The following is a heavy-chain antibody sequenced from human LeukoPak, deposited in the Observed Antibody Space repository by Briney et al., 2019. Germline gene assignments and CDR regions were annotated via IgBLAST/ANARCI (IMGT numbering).Heavy chain of an antibody. V-gene: IGHV3-7*01. CDR3: ARLEKKAGDLDH. Sequence: GGSLRLSCAASGFTFSSYWMSWVRQAPGKGLEWVANIKQDGSEKYYVDSVKGRFTISRDNTNNPLYLQMISLRVDDTAVYYCARLEKKAGDLDHWGQEPWSPSPQ. CDR2: IKQDGSEK. J-gene: IGHJ4*01. CDR1: GFTFSSYW. D-gene: IGHD3-10*01.